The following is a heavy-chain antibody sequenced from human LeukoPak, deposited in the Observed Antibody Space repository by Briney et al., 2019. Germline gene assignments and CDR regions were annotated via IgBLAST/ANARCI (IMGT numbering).Heavy chain of an antibody. V-gene: IGHV3-23*01. Sequence: GGSLRLSCAASGFTFSSYAMSWVRQAPGKGLEWVSAISGSGGSTYYADSVKGRFTISRDNSKNTPYLQMNSLRAEDTAVYYCAKDRQLWSHYYYYYGMDVWGQGTTVTVSS. J-gene: IGHJ6*02. D-gene: IGHD5-18*01. CDR3: AKDRQLWSHYYYYYGMDV. CDR2: ISGSGGST. CDR1: GFTFSSYA.